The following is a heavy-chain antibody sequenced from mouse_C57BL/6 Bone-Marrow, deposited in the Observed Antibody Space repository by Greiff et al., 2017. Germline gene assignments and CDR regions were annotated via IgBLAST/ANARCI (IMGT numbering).Heavy chain of an antibody. V-gene: IGHV14-2*01. J-gene: IGHJ1*03. D-gene: IGHD2-2*01. CDR3: ARLVTGKA. Sequence: EVQLVESGAELVKPGASVKLSCTASGFNFKDYYMHWVKQRTEQGLEWIGRIDPEDGETKYAPKFPGKATITADTSSNTAYLQLSSLTSADTAVCYCARLVTGKAWGTGTTVTVSS. CDR2: IDPEDGET. CDR1: GFNFKDYY.